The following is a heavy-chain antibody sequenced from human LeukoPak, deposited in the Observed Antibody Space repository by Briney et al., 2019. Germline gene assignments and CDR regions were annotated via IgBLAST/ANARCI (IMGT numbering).Heavy chain of an antibody. J-gene: IGHJ6*02. CDR1: GGSISSYY. D-gene: IGHD2-15*01. CDR2: IDYSGSA. CDR3: ARDDGWYGMDV. V-gene: IGHV4-59*01. Sequence: SETLSLTCTVSGGSISSYYWSWIRQPPGKGLEWIGYIDYSGSADYNPSLKSRVTISVDTSKNQLSLTLSSVTAADAAVYYCARDDGWYGMDVWGQGTTVTVSS.